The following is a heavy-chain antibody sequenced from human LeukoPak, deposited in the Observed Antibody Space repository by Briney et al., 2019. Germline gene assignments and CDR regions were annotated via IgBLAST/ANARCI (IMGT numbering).Heavy chain of an antibody. CDR3: AKVYDILNGPFDY. CDR2: ISGSGGST. J-gene: IGHJ4*02. D-gene: IGHD3-9*01. CDR1: GFTFSSYG. Sequence: VGSLRLSCAASGFTFSSYGMHWVRQAPGKGLEWVSAISGSGGSTYYADSVKGRFTISRDNSKNTLYLQMNSLRAEDTAVYYCAKVYDILNGPFDYWGQGTLVTVSS. V-gene: IGHV3-23*01.